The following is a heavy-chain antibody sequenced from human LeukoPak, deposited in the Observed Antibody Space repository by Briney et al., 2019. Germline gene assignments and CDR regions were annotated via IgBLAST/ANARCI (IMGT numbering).Heavy chain of an antibody. D-gene: IGHD2-15*01. CDR1: GFTFSNYW. J-gene: IGHJ4*02. CDR3: AREYCSGGTCYAPGY. V-gene: IGHV3-7*03. CDR2: IDRDGGDK. Sequence: PGESLRLSCVGSGFTFSNYWMSWVRQIPGKRPEWVANIDRDGGDKYYVDSVKGRFTLSRDNAKNSLYLQMNSLGVEDTAIYYCAREYCSGGTCYAPGYWGQGTLVTVSS.